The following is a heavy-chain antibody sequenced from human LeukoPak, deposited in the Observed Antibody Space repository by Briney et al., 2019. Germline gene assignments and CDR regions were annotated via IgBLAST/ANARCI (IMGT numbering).Heavy chain of an antibody. Sequence: ASVKVSCKASGYTFTSYGISWVRQAPGQGLEWMGWISAYNGNTNYAQKLQGRVTMTTDTSTSTAYMELRSLRSDDTAVYYCARDFTEWELQTTRTDFDYWGQGTLVTVSS. CDR2: ISAYNGNT. V-gene: IGHV1-18*01. CDR1: GYTFTSYG. J-gene: IGHJ4*02. CDR3: ARDFTEWELQTTRTDFDY. D-gene: IGHD1-26*01.